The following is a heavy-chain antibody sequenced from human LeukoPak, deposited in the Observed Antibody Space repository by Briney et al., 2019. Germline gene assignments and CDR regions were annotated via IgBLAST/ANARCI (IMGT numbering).Heavy chain of an antibody. V-gene: IGHV4-34*01. Sequence: SETLSLTCAAYGGSFSGYYWSWIRQPPGKGLEWIGEINHSGSTNYNPSLKSRVTISVDTSKNQVSLKLSSVTAADTAVYYCARGIWYCSSTSCYYLDYWGQGTLVTVSS. CDR2: INHSGST. D-gene: IGHD2-2*01. J-gene: IGHJ4*02. CDR1: GGSFSGYY. CDR3: ARGIWYCSSTSCYYLDY.